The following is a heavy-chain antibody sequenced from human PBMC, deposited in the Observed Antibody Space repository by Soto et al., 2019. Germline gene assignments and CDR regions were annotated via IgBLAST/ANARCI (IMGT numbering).Heavy chain of an antibody. CDR1: GGSISSVGYY. V-gene: IGHV4-31*03. D-gene: IGHD5-18*01. CDR3: ARSVLH. CDR2: IHYSGSI. Sequence: QVQLQESGPGLVKPSQHLSITCTVSGGSISSVGYYWTRIRQHPGKGLEWICYIHYSGSIYYHPSLKSRVTISVDASKNRLALKLSSATAADTAGDYCARSVLHWGQGTLVTVSS. J-gene: IGHJ4*02.